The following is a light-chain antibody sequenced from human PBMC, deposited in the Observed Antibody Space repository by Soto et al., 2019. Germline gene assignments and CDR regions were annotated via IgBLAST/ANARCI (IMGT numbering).Light chain of an antibody. V-gene: IGLV2-14*03. Sequence: QSDLTQPASVSGSPGQSITISCTGTSSDVGAYNYVSRYQQHPGKAPKLIIYEVSDRPSGVSNRFSGSKSGNTASLTISGLQAEDEADYYCSSFAGSRVLVLGGGTKVTVL. CDR1: SSDVGAYNY. CDR2: EVS. CDR3: SSFAGSRVLV. J-gene: IGLJ2*01.